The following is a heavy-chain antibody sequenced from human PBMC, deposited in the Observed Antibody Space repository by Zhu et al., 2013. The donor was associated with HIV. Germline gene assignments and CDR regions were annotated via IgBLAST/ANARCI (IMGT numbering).Heavy chain of an antibody. CDR3: ARARGGCSAGNCYLDFIFDF. Sequence: QVQLQESGPGLVEPSGTLSLTCAVSGASISSGNWWNWVRQPPGQGLEWIGQIYEDGGTNYNPSLKSRVTISIDKSKNQFSLTLNSVTAADTAVYYCARARGGCSAGNCYLDFIFDFWGQGIMVTVSS. D-gene: IGHD2-15*01. CDR1: GASISSGNW. J-gene: IGHJ4*02. V-gene: IGHV4-4*02. CDR2: IYEDGGT.